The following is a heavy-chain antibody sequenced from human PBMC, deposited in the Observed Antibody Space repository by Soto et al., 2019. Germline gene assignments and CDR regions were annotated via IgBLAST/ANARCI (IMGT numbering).Heavy chain of an antibody. J-gene: IGHJ4*02. V-gene: IGHV3-23*01. Sequence: EVQLLESGAGLVQPGGSLRLSCAASGFTFSSYAMSWVRQAPGKGLEWVSGISTSGDSTYYADSVKGRFTISRDNSKDTLYLQMNSLRAWDTAAYYCAINSRYCSSTSCYADWGQGTLVTVSS. CDR2: ISTSGDST. D-gene: IGHD2-2*01. CDR1: GFTFSSYA. CDR3: AINSRYCSSTSCYAD.